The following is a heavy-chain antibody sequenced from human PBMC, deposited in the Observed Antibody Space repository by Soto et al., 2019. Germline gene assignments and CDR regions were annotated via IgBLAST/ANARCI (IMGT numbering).Heavy chain of an antibody. CDR2: IYSSGKT. V-gene: IGHV4-59*01. Sequence: PSETLSLTCTVSGGSLRNFFWSWIRQPPGKGLEWIGHIYSSGKTDYNPSLETRVTMSIDTSMNQISLKLNSVTAADTAVYFCVRTFPPAPRVVLSHNWFVPWGPVTLVTVSS. CDR3: VRTFPPAPRVVLSHNWFVP. D-gene: IGHD2-2*01. CDR1: GGSLRNFF. J-gene: IGHJ5*02.